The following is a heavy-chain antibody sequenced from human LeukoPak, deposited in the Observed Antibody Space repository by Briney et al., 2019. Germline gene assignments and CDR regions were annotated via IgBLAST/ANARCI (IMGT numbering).Heavy chain of an antibody. CDR2: ISGNNDNP. D-gene: IGHD2-2*01. CDR3: ARDGTSTDDY. V-gene: IGHV1-18*01. J-gene: IGHJ4*02. CDR1: GYTFSNFG. Sequence: VASVKVSCKASGYTFSNFGISWVRQAPGQGLEWMGWISGNNDNPNYGQKFQGRLTVTTDSSTSTAYMELRNLRSVDTAVYYCARDGTSTDDYWGQGTLVTVSS.